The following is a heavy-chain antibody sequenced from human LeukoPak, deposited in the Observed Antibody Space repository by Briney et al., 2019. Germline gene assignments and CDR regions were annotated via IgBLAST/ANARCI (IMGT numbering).Heavy chain of an antibody. CDR3: ARSPYYDSSGHFDY. CDR1: GDSISRYY. D-gene: IGHD3-22*01. Sequence: KPSETLSLTCSVSGDSISRYYWSWIRQSPGKGPEWIGYWYYGRTKYNPSLKSRVTISLDTSKKQFSLQVGFVTAADTAVYYCARSPYYDSSGHFDYWGQGTLVTVSS. V-gene: IGHV4-59*08. CDR2: WYYGRT. J-gene: IGHJ4*02.